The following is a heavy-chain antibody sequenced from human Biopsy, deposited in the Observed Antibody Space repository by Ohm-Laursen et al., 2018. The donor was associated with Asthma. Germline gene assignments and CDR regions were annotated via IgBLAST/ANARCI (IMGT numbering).Heavy chain of an antibody. D-gene: IGHD3-10*01. Sequence: SETLSLTCTVSGGSVSTGSYYWSWIRQPPGKGLEWLGYIYYTGSDNYSPSLKSRVTISVGTSKNQFSLRLNSVTAADTAVYYCARGPNYHGSGRAPIGMDVWGQGTTVTVSS. V-gene: IGHV4-61*01. CDR2: IYYTGSD. J-gene: IGHJ6*02. CDR1: GGSVSTGSYY. CDR3: ARGPNYHGSGRAPIGMDV.